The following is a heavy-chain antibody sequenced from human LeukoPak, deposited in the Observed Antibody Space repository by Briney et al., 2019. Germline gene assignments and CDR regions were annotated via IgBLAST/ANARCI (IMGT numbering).Heavy chain of an antibody. D-gene: IGHD4-23*01. CDR2: TYYRYKWYH. CDR3: VRGVITLDY. CDR1: GDSVSSNSAA. V-gene: IGHV6-1*01. Sequence: SQTLSLTCAISGDSVSSNSAAWNWIRQSPSRGREWLGRTYYRYKWYHDYAISVKSRTTHNPDPCKNQFDLQLTSVTPEDTAVYYCVRGVITLDYWDQGTLVTVSS. J-gene: IGHJ4*02.